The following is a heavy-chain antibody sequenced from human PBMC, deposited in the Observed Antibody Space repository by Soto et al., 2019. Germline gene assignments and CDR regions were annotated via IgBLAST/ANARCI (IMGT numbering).Heavy chain of an antibody. V-gene: IGHV3-23*01. D-gene: IGHD1-7*01. CDR2: ISANGQGV. J-gene: IGHJ4*02. CDR3: AKDRNYPRDQFHY. CDR1: GFTFSTYA. Sequence: GGSLRLSCAASGFTFSTYALSWVRQAPGKGLEWVSAISANGQGVYYADSVRGRFTISRDNAKNTIFLHMDSLRAEDTAVYYCAKDRNYPRDQFHYWGQGTLVTVSS.